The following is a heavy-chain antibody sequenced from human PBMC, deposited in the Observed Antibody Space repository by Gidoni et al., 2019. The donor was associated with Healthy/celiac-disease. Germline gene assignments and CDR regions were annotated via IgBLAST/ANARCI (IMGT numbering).Heavy chain of an antibody. CDR2: IWYDGSNK. V-gene: IGHV3-33*01. Sequence: QVQLVESGGGVVQPGTSLRLSCAASGFTFSSYGMHWVRQAPGKGLEWVAVIWYDGSNKYYADSVKGRFTISRDNSKNTLYLQMNSLRAEDTAVYYCARDDAGKGFDYWGQGTLVTVSS. CDR1: GFTFSSYG. CDR3: ARDDAGKGFDY. D-gene: IGHD2-2*01. J-gene: IGHJ4*02.